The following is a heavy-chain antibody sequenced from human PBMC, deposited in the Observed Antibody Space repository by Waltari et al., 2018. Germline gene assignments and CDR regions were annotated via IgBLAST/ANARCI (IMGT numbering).Heavy chain of an antibody. Sequence: QVQLQESGPGLVKPSGTLSLTCSVSGDSMNTNYWWSWVRQAPGKGLEWIGQIHRSGRTHDHPSLESRVATSIDTSKNEFSLEVTSATAADTAVYFCARDRGRGLYLDSWGQGILVTVSP. CDR1: GDSMNTNYW. D-gene: IGHD5-12*01. CDR2: IHRSGRT. J-gene: IGHJ4*02. CDR3: ARDRGRGLYLDS. V-gene: IGHV4-4*02.